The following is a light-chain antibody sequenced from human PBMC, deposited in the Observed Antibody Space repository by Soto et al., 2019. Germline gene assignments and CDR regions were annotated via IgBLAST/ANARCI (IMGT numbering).Light chain of an antibody. CDR3: QQYGSSRIT. V-gene: IGKV3-20*01. J-gene: IGKJ3*01. Sequence: EIVMTQSPATLSLSPGERTTLSCRASQSVSSNLAWYQQKPGQAPRLLIYGASSRATGIPDRFSGSGSGTDFTLTISRLEPEDFAVYYCQQYGSSRITFGPGTKVDI. CDR2: GAS. CDR1: QSVSSN.